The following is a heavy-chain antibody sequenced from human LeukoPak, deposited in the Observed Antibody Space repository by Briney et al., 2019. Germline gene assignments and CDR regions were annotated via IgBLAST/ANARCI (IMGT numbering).Heavy chain of an antibody. CDR3: ARFGRKYYYDSSGYPLSYWYFDL. CDR2: IDHSGST. CDR1: GGSFSGYY. J-gene: IGHJ2*01. Sequence: PSETLSLTCAVYGGSFSGYYWSWIRQPPGKGLEWMGEIDHSGSTNYNPSLKSRVTISVDTSKNQFSLKLSSVTAADTAVYYCARFGRKYYYDSSGYPLSYWYFDLWGRGTLVTVSS. V-gene: IGHV4-34*01. D-gene: IGHD3-22*01.